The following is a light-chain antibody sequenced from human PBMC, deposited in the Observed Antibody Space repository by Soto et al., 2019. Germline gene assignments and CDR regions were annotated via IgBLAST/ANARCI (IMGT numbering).Light chain of an antibody. V-gene: IGKV1-39*01. J-gene: IGKJ1*01. CDR1: QNISSY. CDR2: AAS. CDR3: QQSYSTPWT. Sequence: DIQMTQSPSSLSASVGDRVTITCRASQNISSYLTWYQQKPGTAPKLLIYAASSLQSGVPSRFSGSGSGTDFTLTISSLQPEDFATYYCQQSYSTPWTFGQGTKVDIK.